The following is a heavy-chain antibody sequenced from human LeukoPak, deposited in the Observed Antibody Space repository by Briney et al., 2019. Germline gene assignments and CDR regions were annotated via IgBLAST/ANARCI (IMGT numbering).Heavy chain of an antibody. D-gene: IGHD6-13*01. CDR1: GFTFSDHY. CDR3: VRDQTFCSSSWYVCHYYYYMDV. CDR2: TRNKANSYTT. Sequence: GGSLRLSCAASGFTFSDHYMDWVRQAPGKGLEWVGRTRNKANSYTTEYAASVKGRFTISRDNAKNSLYLQMNSLRAEDTAVYYCVRDQTFCSSSWYVCHYYYYMDVWGKGTTVTISS. V-gene: IGHV3-72*01. J-gene: IGHJ6*03.